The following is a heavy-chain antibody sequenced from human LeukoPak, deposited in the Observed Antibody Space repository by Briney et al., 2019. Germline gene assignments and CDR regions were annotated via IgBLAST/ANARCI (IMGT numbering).Heavy chain of an antibody. Sequence: ASVKVSCKASGYTFTGYYMHWVRQAPGQGLEWMGWINPNSGGINYAQKFQGRVTMTRDTSISTAYMELSRLRSDDTAVYYCARGPRVPAAIEIDYWGQGTLVTVSS. J-gene: IGHJ4*02. CDR3: ARGPRVPAAIEIDY. V-gene: IGHV1-2*02. D-gene: IGHD2-2*01. CDR1: GYTFTGYY. CDR2: INPNSGGI.